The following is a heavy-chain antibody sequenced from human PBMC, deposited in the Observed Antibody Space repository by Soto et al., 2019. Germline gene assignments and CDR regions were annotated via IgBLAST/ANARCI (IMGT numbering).Heavy chain of an antibody. CDR3: ARDYYDSSGYSLEYFQH. CDR1: GDTVSSYR. J-gene: IGHJ1*01. Sequence: SVKVSCKASGDTVSSYRINWVRQAPGQGLEWVGRITPRLGIANYAQNFQGRVTIIADKSTNTVYMELSSLRSEDTAVYYCARDYYDSSGYSLEYFQHWG. D-gene: IGHD3-22*01. CDR2: ITPRLGIA. V-gene: IGHV1-69*04.